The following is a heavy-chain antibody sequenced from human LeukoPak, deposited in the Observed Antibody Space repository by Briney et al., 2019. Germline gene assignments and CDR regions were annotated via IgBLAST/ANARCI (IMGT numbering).Heavy chain of an antibody. J-gene: IGHJ4*02. Sequence: SETLSLTCTVSGASISSAHWSWIRQPPGKGLEWIGYIYSSGITNYNPSLKSRVTISVDTSQNQFSLKLTSVTAAETAVYYCARRGPYDTSGYAFDIWGQGTLVTVSS. V-gene: IGHV4-59*01. CDR2: IYSSGIT. D-gene: IGHD3-22*01. CDR3: ARRGPYDTSGYAFDI. CDR1: GASISSAH.